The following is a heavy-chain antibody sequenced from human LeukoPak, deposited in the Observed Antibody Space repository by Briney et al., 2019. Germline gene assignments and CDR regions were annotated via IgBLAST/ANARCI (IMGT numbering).Heavy chain of an antibody. CDR2: INHSGNT. J-gene: IGHJ4*02. V-gene: IGHV4-34*01. CDR1: GGSFSGYY. D-gene: IGHD4-23*01. Sequence: PSETLSLTCAVYGGSFSGYYWSWIRQPPGKGLEWIGEINHSGNTNYNPSLKSRVIISVDTSKNQFSLKLSSVTAADTAVYYCARVRNDDYGGNRYFDYWGQGTLVTVSS. CDR3: ARVRNDDYGGNRYFDY.